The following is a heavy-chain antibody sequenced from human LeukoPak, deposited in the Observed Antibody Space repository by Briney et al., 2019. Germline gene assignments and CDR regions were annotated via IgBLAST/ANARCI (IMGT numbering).Heavy chain of an antibody. CDR3: ARRKKGDILTGYLFDY. J-gene: IGHJ4*02. CDR1: GYSFTTYW. V-gene: IGHV5-51*01. Sequence: GESLKISCKASGYSFTTYWIGWVRQMPGKGLEWMGIIYPGDSETRYGPSLQGEVTISADKSISTAYMQWSSLKASDTAMYYCARRKKGDILTGYLFDYWGQGTLVTVSS. D-gene: IGHD3-9*01. CDR2: IYPGDSET.